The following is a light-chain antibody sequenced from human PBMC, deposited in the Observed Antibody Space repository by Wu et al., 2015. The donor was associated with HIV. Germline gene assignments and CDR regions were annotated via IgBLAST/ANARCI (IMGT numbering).Light chain of an antibody. CDR2: ASS. Sequence: EIVMTQSPATLSVSPGARATLSCRASQSVGDLLAWYQHKPGQTPRLLMYASSTRATDIPARFSGSGSGTEFTLTISSLQSEDFAIYYCQQYNNWPLTFGQGTRLEIK. J-gene: IGKJ5*01. V-gene: IGKV3-15*01. CDR3: QQYNNWPLT. CDR1: QSVGDL.